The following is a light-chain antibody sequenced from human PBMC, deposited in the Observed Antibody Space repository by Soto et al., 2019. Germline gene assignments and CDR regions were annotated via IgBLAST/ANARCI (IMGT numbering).Light chain of an antibody. J-gene: IGKJ5*01. CDR1: QSASSTY. V-gene: IGKV3-20*01. CDR3: QQYGHSPPIT. Sequence: EIVLTQSPGTLSLSPGERATLSCRASQSASSTYLAWYQQKPGQAPRLFIYSASSRATGIPDRFSGSGSGTDFTLTISRLEPEDFAVYYCQQYGHSPPITFGQGTRLEIK. CDR2: SAS.